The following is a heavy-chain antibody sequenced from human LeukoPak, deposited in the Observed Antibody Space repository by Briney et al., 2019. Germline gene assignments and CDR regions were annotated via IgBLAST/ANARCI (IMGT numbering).Heavy chain of an antibody. V-gene: IGHV3-9*01. CDR3: ARPYYDSSGYYHDAFDI. J-gene: IGHJ3*02. CDR1: GFTFDDYA. CDR2: ISWNSGSI. D-gene: IGHD3-22*01. Sequence: PGRSLRLSCAASGFTFDDYAMHWVRQAPGKGLEWVSGISWNSGSIGYADSVKGRFTISRDNAKNSLYLQMNSLRAEDTALYYCARPYYDSSGYYHDAFDIWGQGTVVTISS.